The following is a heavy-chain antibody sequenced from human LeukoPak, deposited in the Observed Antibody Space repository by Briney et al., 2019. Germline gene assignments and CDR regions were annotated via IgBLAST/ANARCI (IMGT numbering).Heavy chain of an antibody. CDR1: GFTFSSYS. V-gene: IGHV3-48*02. CDR2: IKSSGSTI. D-gene: IGHD3-10*01. J-gene: IGHJ3*02. CDR3: TRDRDIFDI. Sequence: GGSLRLSCAASGFTFSSYSMNWVRQAPGKGLEWISYIKSSGSTIYYADSVRGRFTISRDNAKNSLSLQMNSLRDEDTAVYYCTRDRDIFDIWGQGTMVTVSS.